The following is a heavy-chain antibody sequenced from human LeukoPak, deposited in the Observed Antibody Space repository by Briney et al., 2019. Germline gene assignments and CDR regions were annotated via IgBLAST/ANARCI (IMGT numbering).Heavy chain of an antibody. J-gene: IGHJ4*02. D-gene: IGHD3-10*01. V-gene: IGHV3-48*03. Sequence: PGGSLRLSCAASGFTFSSYEMNWVRQAPGKGLEWVSYISSSGSTIYYADSVKGRFTISRDNAKNTLYLQMNSLRAEDTAVYYCARGLWFGEHYFDYWGQGTLVTVSS. CDR1: GFTFSSYE. CDR3: ARGLWFGEHYFDY. CDR2: ISSSGSTI.